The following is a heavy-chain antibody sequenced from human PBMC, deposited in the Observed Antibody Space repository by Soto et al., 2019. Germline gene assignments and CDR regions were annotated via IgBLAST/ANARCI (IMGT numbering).Heavy chain of an antibody. D-gene: IGHD3-10*01. CDR1: GFSFSNYA. V-gene: IGHV3-23*01. J-gene: IGHJ3*02. Sequence: GGSLRLSCAASGFSFSNYAMSWVRQAPGKGLEWVSTISGSGGSTYYADSVKGRFTISRDNSKNTLYLQMNSLRAEDTAVYYCAKDQPLYYGSGRTFGLFDIWGQGTMVTVSS. CDR2: ISGSGGST. CDR3: AKDQPLYYGSGRTFGLFDI.